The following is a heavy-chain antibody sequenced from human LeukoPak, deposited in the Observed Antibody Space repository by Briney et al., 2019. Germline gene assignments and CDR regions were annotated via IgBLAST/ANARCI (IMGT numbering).Heavy chain of an antibody. CDR1: GGSISTYY. J-gene: IGHJ4*02. CDR2: VYYTGST. D-gene: IGHD5-24*01. V-gene: IGHV4-59*08. Sequence: SETLSLTCTVSGGSISTYYWSWIRQSPGKGLEWIGYVYYTGSTNYNPSLKSRVTISVDTSKNQFSLKLSSATAADTAVYYCSRHYRRDGNNYGLGDWGQGTLVTVSS. CDR3: SRHYRRDGNNYGLGD.